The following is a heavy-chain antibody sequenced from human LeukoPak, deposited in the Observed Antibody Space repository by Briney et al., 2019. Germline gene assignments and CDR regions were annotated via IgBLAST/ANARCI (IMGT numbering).Heavy chain of an antibody. CDR3: AREGIVVAQNAYDI. V-gene: IGHV4-4*07. Sequence: SETLSLTCTVSGGSISSYYWSWIRQPAGKGLEWIGRIYTSGSTNYNPSLKSRVTMSVDTSKNQFSLKLSSVTAADTAVYYCAREGIVVAQNAYDIWGQGTMVTVSS. D-gene: IGHD2-2*01. CDR2: IYTSGST. J-gene: IGHJ3*02. CDR1: GGSISSYY.